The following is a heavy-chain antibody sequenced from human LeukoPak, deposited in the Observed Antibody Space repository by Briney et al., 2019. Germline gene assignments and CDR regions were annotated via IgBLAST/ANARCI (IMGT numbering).Heavy chain of an antibody. CDR2: ISGSGGRT. J-gene: IGHJ4*02. D-gene: IGHD6-6*01. V-gene: IGHV3-23*01. Sequence: GGSLRVSCAASGFTFSSYAMSWVRQNPGKGLEWVSGISGSGGRTYYADYADSVKGRFTISRDNSKSTLYLQMNSLRAEDTAVYYCAKDLSSPGYFFDYWGQGTLVSVSS. CDR1: GFTFSSYA. CDR3: AKDLSSPGYFFDY.